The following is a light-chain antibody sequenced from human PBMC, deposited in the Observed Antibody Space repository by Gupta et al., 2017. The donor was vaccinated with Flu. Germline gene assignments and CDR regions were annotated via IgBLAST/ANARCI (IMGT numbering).Light chain of an antibody. CDR2: GNN. J-gene: IGLJ2*01. Sequence: SYEVPQQPSGSVALGQTARITCGGNNIGTKNVHWYQQKPGQAPVLVIYGNNNRPSGIPERFSGANSRNTAALTIRGVQAADEVDYYCQVWDSNTEIFGGGIRLTVL. CDR3: QVWDSNTEI. CDR1: NIGTKN. V-gene: IGLV3-9*01.